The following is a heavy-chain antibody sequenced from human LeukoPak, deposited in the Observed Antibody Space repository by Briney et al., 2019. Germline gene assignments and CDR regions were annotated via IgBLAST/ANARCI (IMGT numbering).Heavy chain of an antibody. J-gene: IGHJ6*03. CDR2: MSGSGDGT. V-gene: IGHV3-23*01. CDR1: GFAFSNFA. CDR3: AKMMGQRLYDYCMDV. Sequence: GSLRPSCAASGFAFSNFAMSWVRQAPGKGLEWVSAMSGSGDGTYYADSVKGRFTISRDNSKNTLYLQMNSLRAEDTAVYYCAKMMGQRLYDYCMDVWGKGTTVTVSS. D-gene: IGHD3-16*01.